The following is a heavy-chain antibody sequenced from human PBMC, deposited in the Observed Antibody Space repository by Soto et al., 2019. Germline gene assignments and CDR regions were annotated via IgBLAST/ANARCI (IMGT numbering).Heavy chain of an antibody. D-gene: IGHD1-1*01. CDR1: GGTFSSYT. CDR2: IIPILGIA. J-gene: IGHJ6*02. V-gene: IGHV1-69*08. CDR3: ARDGGQRLWGYYYYGMDV. Sequence: QVQLVQSGAEVKKPGSSVKVSCKASGGTFSSYTISWVRQAPGQGLEWMGRIIPILGIANYAQKFQGRVTITADXXRXTXXMELSSLRAEDTAVYYCARDGGQRLWGYYYYGMDVWGQGTTVTVSS.